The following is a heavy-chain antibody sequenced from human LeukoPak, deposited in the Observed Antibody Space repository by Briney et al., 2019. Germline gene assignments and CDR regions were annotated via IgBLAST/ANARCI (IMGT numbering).Heavy chain of an antibody. D-gene: IGHD6-13*01. J-gene: IGHJ4*02. CDR1: GFTFSSYG. V-gene: IGHV3-30*02. Sequence: GGSLRLSCAASGFTFSSYGMHWVRQAPGKGLEWVAFIRYDGSNKYYADPVRGRFTISRDNSKNTLYLQMNSLRAEDTAVYYCAKDTGIAAAGTFDYWGQGTLVTVSS. CDR3: AKDTGIAAAGTFDY. CDR2: IRYDGSNK.